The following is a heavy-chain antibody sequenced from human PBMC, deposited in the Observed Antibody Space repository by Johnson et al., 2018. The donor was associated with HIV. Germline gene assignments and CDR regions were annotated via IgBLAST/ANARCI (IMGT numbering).Heavy chain of an antibody. Sequence: EKLVESGGGLVQPGGSLRLSCAASGFTFSSYWMSWVRQAPGKGLEWVANIKQDGSEKYYVDSVKGRFTISRDNAKNSLYLQMNSLRAEDTAVYYCAARGWELQPDAFDIWGQGTMVTVSS. D-gene: IGHD1-26*01. V-gene: IGHV3-7*05. CDR3: AARGWELQPDAFDI. CDR1: GFTFSSYW. J-gene: IGHJ3*02. CDR2: IKQDGSEK.